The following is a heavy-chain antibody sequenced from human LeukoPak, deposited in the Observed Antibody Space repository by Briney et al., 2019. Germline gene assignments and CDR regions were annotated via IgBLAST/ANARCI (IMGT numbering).Heavy chain of an antibody. J-gene: IGHJ4*02. D-gene: IGHD3-10*01. V-gene: IGHV3-15*04. Sequence: GGSLRLSCAASGFTFNTYAMSWVRQAPGKGLEWVGHIESRSFGGTTNYAAPVKGRFIISRDDSENTLYLQMNSLKSEDTAVYYCLAQYYRDYWGQGSLVTVSS. CDR1: GFTFNTYA. CDR2: IESRSFGGTT. CDR3: LAQYYRDY.